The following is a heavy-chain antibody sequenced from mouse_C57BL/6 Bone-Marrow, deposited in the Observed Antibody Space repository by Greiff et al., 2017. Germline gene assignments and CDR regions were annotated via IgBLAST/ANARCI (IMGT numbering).Heavy chain of an antibody. CDR1: GFTFSSYG. CDR2: ISSGGSYT. CDR3: ASLYYGSSFDY. V-gene: IGHV5-6*01. J-gene: IGHJ2*01. D-gene: IGHD1-1*01. Sequence: EVQLQESGGDLVKPGGSLKLSCAASGFTFSSYGMSWVRQTPDKRLEWVATISSGGSYTYYPDSVKGRFTISRDNAKNTLYLQMSSLKSEDTAMYYCASLYYGSSFDYWGQGTTLTVSS.